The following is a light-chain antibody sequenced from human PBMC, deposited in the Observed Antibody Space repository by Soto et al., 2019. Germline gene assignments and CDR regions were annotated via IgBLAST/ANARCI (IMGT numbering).Light chain of an antibody. CDR2: DAS. J-gene: IGKJ5*01. Sequence: EIVLTQSPATLSLSPGERATLSCRASQSVSSYLAWYQQKPGQAPRLLIYDASNRATGIPARFSGSGSGTDFTLPFSILEPEDFAVYYCQQRSNWPPIPFGQGTRLEIK. CDR1: QSVSSY. CDR3: QQRSNWPPIP. V-gene: IGKV3-11*01.